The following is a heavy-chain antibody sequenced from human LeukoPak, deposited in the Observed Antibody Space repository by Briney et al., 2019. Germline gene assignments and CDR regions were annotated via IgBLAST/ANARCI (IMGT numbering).Heavy chain of an antibody. Sequence: SETLSLTCAVYGGSFSGYYWSWIRQPPGKGLEWIGEINHSGSTNYNPSLKSRVIISVDTSKNQFSLKLSSVTAADTAVYYCASTYIVAPGYWGQGTLVTVSS. CDR1: GGSFSGYY. V-gene: IGHV4-34*01. CDR3: ASTYIVAPGY. J-gene: IGHJ4*02. CDR2: INHSGST. D-gene: IGHD2-15*01.